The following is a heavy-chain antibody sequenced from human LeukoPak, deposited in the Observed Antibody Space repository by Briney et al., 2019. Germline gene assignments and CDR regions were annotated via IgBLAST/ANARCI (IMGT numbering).Heavy chain of an antibody. V-gene: IGHV3-15*01. J-gene: IGHJ4*02. D-gene: IGHD1-1*01. CDR2: IKSKTDGGTT. CDR3: TTDPGRYNWNDPPDY. Sequence: GGSLRLSCAASGFTFSSYEMNWVRQAPGKGLEWVGRIKSKTDGGTTDYAAPVKGRFTISRDDSKNTLYLQMNSLKTEDTAVYYCTTDPGRYNWNDPPDYWGQGTLVTVSS. CDR1: GFTFSSYE.